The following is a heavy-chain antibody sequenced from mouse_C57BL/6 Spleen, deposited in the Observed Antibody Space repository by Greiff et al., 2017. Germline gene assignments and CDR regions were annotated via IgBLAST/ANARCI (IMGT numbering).Heavy chain of an antibody. CDR2: LNPSSGYT. V-gene: IGHV1-4*01. Sequence: QVQLKESGAELARPGASVKMSCKASGYTFTSYTMHWVKQRPGQGLEWIGYLNPSSGYTKYNQKFKDKATLTADKSSSTAYMQLSSLTSEDSAVYYCARSIYYGSSYYAMDYWGQGTSVTVSS. CDR3: ARSIYYGSSYYAMDY. D-gene: IGHD1-1*01. CDR1: GYTFTSYT. J-gene: IGHJ4*01.